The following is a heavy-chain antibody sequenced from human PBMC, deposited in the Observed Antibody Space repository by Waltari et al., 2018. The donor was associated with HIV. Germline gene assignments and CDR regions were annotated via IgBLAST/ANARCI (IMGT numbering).Heavy chain of an antibody. V-gene: IGHV4-39*01. Sequence: QLQLQESGPGLVKSSETLSLTCTVSGGSMTSSSYYWGWIRQPPGKGLEWIGWMSYSGTTYNNPSLRSLLTISVDTSKNQCSLKLTSVTAADTAMYYCARSFSGYSNYFDPWGQGTLVTVSS. CDR3: ARSFSGYSNYFDP. CDR2: MSYSGTT. J-gene: IGHJ5*02. D-gene: IGHD4-4*01. CDR1: GGSMTSSSYY.